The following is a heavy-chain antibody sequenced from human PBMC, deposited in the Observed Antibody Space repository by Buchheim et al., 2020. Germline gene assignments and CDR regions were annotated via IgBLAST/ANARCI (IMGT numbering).Heavy chain of an antibody. CDR2: IYYSGST. D-gene: IGHD3-16*02. J-gene: IGHJ4*02. CDR3: ARRYYDYVWGSYRFDY. V-gene: IGHV4-59*08. CDR1: GGSISSYY. Sequence: QVQLQESGPGLVKPSETLSLTCTVSGGSISSYYWSWIRQPPGKGLEWIGYIYYSGSTNYNPSLKSRVTISVDTSKNQFSLKLSSVTAADTAVYYCARRYYDYVWGSYRFDYWGQGT.